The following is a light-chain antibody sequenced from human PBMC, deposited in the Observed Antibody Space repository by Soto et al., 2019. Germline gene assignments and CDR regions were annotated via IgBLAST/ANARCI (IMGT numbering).Light chain of an antibody. J-gene: IGKJ2*01. CDR1: QDICSW. CDR2: SAS. V-gene: IGKV1-12*01. CDR3: QQANNFPPYT. Sequence: DIQMTQYPSSVSASVGDRVTITCRASQDICSWLAWYQQKPGKAPKILIYSASRLQSGVPSRFSGSRAGTEFTLTISSLQPEDFATYYCQQANNFPPYTFGQGTNLEIK.